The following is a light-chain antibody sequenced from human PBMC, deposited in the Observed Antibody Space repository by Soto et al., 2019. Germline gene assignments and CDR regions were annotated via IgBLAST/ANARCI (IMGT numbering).Light chain of an antibody. Sequence: QAALTQPASVSGSPGQSITISCSGTRSDIGSYSYVAWYQQFPGKTPKILIYGVSNRPSGVSSRFSGSKSGNTASLTISGLQAEDEADYYCISYTGSSTSYVFGSGTKV. CDR2: GVS. J-gene: IGLJ1*01. CDR1: RSDIGSYSY. V-gene: IGLV2-14*01. CDR3: ISYTGSSTSYV.